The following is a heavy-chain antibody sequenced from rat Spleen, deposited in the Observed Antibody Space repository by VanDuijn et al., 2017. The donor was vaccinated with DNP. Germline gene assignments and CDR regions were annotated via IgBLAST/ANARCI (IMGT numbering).Heavy chain of an antibody. CDR3: AIQLGVFDY. CDR2: INSAGTT. D-gene: IGHD5-1*01. J-gene: IGHJ2*01. CDR1: GYSITSDYR. V-gene: IGHV3-3*01. Sequence: EVQLQESGPGLVKPSQSLSLTCSVTGYSITSDYRWNWIRKFPGNKLEWMGYINSAGTTNYNTSLKSRISITRDTSKNQFFLQVNSVTTEDSATYYCAIQLGVFDYWGQGVMVTVSS.